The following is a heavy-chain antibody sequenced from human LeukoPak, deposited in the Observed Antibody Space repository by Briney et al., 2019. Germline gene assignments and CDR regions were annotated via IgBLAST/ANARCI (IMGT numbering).Heavy chain of an antibody. J-gene: IGHJ4*02. Sequence: SETLSLTCTVSSGSISSTSYYRGWIRQPPAMRLQWIGSMYYSGSTYYNPSLKGRVTISVGTSKGQFSLKLSSVTAADTAVYYCAGEMRSPRGGFDYWDQGSLVTVSS. CDR2: MYYSGST. V-gene: IGHV4-39*07. CDR3: AGEMRSPRGGFDY. D-gene: IGHD3-10*01. CDR1: SGSISSTSYY.